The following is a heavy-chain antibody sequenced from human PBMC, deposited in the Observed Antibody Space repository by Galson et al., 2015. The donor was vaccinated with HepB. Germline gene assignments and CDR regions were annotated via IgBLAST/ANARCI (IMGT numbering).Heavy chain of an antibody. D-gene: IGHD2-2*01. J-gene: IGHJ3*02. V-gene: IGHV1-46*01. CDR1: GYTFSTYY. CDR2: INPSGGRT. CDR3: ATIRVGYCITTSCKADDFDI. Sequence: SVKVSCKASGYTFSTYYIHWVRQAPGQGFEWMGIINPSGGRTTYAQKFQDRVTMTRDTSTSTVYMELSSLRSEDTAVYYCATIRVGYCITTSCKADDFDIWGQGTMVTVSS.